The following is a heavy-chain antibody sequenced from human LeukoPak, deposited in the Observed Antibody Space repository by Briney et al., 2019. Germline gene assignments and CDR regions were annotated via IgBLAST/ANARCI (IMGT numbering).Heavy chain of an antibody. Sequence: GGSLRLSCAASGFTISDYWMSWVRQAPGKGLEWVANIKEDGSEKNYVDSAKGRFTISRDNAKNSLYLQMNNLRAEDTAVYYCASKGGSFTISGVLYNDAFAIWGQGTMVTVSS. D-gene: IGHD3-3*01. V-gene: IGHV3-7*01. CDR3: ASKGGSFTISGVLYNDAFAI. CDR2: IKEDGSEK. J-gene: IGHJ3*02. CDR1: GFTISDYW.